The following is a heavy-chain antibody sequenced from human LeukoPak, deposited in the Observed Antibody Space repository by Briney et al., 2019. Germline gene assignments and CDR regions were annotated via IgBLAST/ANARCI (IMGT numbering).Heavy chain of an antibody. CDR3: ASLVVTDNWASDI. D-gene: IGHD2-21*02. Sequence: PGGSLRLSCAASGFTFSSYWMHWVRQAPGEGLVWVSRINNDASSTSYADSVKGRFTISRDNAKNTVYLQMNSLRAGDTAVYYCASLVVTDNWASDIWGQGTMVFVSS. V-gene: IGHV3-74*01. CDR2: INNDASST. J-gene: IGHJ3*02. CDR1: GFTFSSYW.